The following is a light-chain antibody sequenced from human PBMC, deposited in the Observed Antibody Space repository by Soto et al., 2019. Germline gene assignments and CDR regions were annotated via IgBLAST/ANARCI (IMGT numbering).Light chain of an antibody. CDR1: ESVSSN. CDR2: GAS. J-gene: IGKJ3*01. CDR3: QQYNNWPPFT. V-gene: IGKV3-15*01. Sequence: ETVMTQSPATLSVSPGERATLSCRASESVSSNLAWYQQQPGQAPRLLIYGASTRATGIPARFSGSGSGTEFTLTISSLQSEGFAVYYCQQYNNWPPFTFGPGTKVDIK.